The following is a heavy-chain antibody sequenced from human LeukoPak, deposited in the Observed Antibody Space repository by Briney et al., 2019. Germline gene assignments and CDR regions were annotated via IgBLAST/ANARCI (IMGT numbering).Heavy chain of an antibody. J-gene: IGHJ4*02. Sequence: GGSLRLSCAASGFAFSSYEMNWVRQAPGKGLEWVSKISGSGTTIYYADSVKGRFTISRDNAKNSLYLQMNSLRAEDTAIYYCAMDAGGFYFDYWGQGTLVTVSS. CDR3: AMDAGGFYFDY. D-gene: IGHD1-26*01. V-gene: IGHV3-48*03. CDR2: ISGSGTTI. CDR1: GFAFSSYE.